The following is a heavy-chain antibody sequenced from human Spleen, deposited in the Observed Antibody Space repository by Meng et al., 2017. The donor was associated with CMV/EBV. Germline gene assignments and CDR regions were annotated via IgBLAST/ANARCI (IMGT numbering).Heavy chain of an antibody. D-gene: IGHD3-10*01. J-gene: IGHJ4*02. Sequence: GESLKISCAASGFTFDDYTMHWVRQAPGKGLEWVSLISWDGGSTYYADSVKGRFTISRDNSKNTLYLQMDSLRVEDTAIYYCAKVFLDIDILGYYGSGSYSPDYWGQGTLVTVSS. CDR3: AKVFLDIDILGYYGSGSYSPDY. V-gene: IGHV3-43*01. CDR2: ISWDGGST. CDR1: GFTFDDYT.